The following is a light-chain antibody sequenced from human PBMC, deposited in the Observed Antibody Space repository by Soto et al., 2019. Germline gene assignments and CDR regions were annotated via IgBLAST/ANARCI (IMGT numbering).Light chain of an antibody. Sequence: AIQMTQSPSSLSASVGDRVTITCRASQGIRSELGWYQQKPGKAPKLLIYTASTLHSGVPSRFSGSGSGTDFTLTISSLQPEDFATYYCLQDYNYPLTFGGGTRVEIK. CDR3: LQDYNYPLT. CDR1: QGIRSE. CDR2: TAS. J-gene: IGKJ4*01. V-gene: IGKV1-6*01.